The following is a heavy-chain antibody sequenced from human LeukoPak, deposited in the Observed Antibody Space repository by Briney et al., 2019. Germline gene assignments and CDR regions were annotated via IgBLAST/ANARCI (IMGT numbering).Heavy chain of an antibody. J-gene: IGHJ3*02. CDR2: IYSGGTT. D-gene: IGHD4-17*01. CDR1: GFSVSSNY. Sequence: PGGSLRLSCAASGFSVSSNYMSWVRQAPGKGLEWVSVIYSGGTTYSADSAKGRFTISRDNSNNTLYLQMNSLRAEDTAVYYCSRGPVTKFEIWGQGTILPVSS. CDR3: SRGPVTKFEI. V-gene: IGHV3-53*01.